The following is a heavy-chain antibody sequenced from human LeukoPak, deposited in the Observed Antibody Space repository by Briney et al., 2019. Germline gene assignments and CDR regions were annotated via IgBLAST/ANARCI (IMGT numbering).Heavy chain of an antibody. CDR2: ICSGGGS. J-gene: IGHJ4*02. D-gene: IGHD5-18*01. CDR3: ASGFSYGKVDY. CDR1: GFTVSSNY. Sequence: GGSLRLSCAASGFTVSSNYMSWVRQAPGKGLEWVSLICSGGGSFYSDSVKGRFIISTNNSKNTLYLQMNSLRAEDTAVYYCASGFSYGKVDYWGQGALVTV. V-gene: IGHV3-66*01.